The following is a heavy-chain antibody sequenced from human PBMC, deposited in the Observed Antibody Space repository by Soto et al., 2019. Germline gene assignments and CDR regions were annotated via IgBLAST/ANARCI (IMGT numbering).Heavy chain of an antibody. D-gene: IGHD2-2*01. CDR1: GFTFSNYP. J-gene: IGHJ4*02. CDR3: ARDKGSSSWHSFDF. Sequence: EVQLVESGGNLVQPGGSLRLSCAASGFTFSNYPMDWVRQAPGKGPEWVSYISPGSSAIHYADSVRGRFTISRDDATNSMSLQMNSLRVEDTAVYYCARDKGSSSWHSFDFWGQGTLVTVSS. V-gene: IGHV3-48*04. CDR2: ISPGSSAI.